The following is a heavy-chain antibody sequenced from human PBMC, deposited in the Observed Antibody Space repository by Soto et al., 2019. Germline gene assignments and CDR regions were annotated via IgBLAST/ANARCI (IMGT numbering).Heavy chain of an antibody. CDR2: IVVGSGNT. Sequence: SVKVSCKASGFTFTSSAMQWVRQARGQRLEWIGWIVVGSGNTNYAQKFQERVTITRDMSTSTAYMELSSLRSEDTAVYYCAATASSTSCYGCFDPWGQGTLVTVSS. V-gene: IGHV1-58*02. J-gene: IGHJ5*02. CDR3: AATASSTSCYGCFDP. D-gene: IGHD2-2*01. CDR1: GFTFTSSA.